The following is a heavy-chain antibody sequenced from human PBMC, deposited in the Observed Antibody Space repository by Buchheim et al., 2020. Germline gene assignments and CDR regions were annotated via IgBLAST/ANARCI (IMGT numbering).Heavy chain of an antibody. D-gene: IGHD3-10*01. V-gene: IGHV4-39*01. CDR2: AYYTGTT. Sequence: QLQLQESGPGLVKPSETLSLTCFVSGDSIGSSSYYWGWVRQSPGKGLEWIAIAYYTGTTFYNPSLKSRVTIPIETSKSQVSLKMNSVTAADTAVYYCASGTILWFRTIDFWGQGAL. CDR1: GDSIGSSSYY. J-gene: IGHJ4*02. CDR3: ASGTILWFRTIDF.